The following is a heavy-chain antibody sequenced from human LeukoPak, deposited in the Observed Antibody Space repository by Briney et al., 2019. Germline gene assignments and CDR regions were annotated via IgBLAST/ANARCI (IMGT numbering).Heavy chain of an antibody. V-gene: IGHV3-33*01. CDR3: ARDYLDWYFDL. CDR2: IWYDGSNK. Sequence: GGSLRLSCAASGFTFSSYGMHWVRQAPGRGLEWVAVIWYDGSNKYYADSVKGRFTISRDNSKNTLYLQMNSLRAEDTAVYYCARDYLDWYFDLWGRGTLVTVSS. CDR1: GFTFSSYG. J-gene: IGHJ2*01.